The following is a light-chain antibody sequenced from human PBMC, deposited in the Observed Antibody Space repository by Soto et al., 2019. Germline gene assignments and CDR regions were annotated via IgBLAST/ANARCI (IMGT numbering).Light chain of an antibody. CDR3: VLYVGSGIWV. J-gene: IGLJ3*02. V-gene: IGLV8-61*01. Sequence: QTVVTQEPSFSVSPGGTVTLTCGLRSGSVSTSYYPSWHQQTPGQAPRTLIYSTNIRSSGVPDRFSGSILVNKAALTITGAQADDECDYYCVLYVGSGIWVFGGGTKLTVL. CDR1: SGSVSTSYY. CDR2: STN.